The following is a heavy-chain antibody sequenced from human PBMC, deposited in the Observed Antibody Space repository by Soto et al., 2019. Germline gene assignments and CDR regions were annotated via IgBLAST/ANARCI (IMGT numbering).Heavy chain of an antibody. D-gene: IGHD3-10*01. CDR1: GYSFKAYR. V-gene: IGHV5-51*01. CDR3: ARRNYYGSGSYGMDV. Sequence: AASLKISCQVYGYSFKAYRIVLVRQMPGKGLEWMGIIYPGDSETEYSPSFQGQVTISADKSISTAYLQWSALKASDTAMYYCARRNYYGSGSYGMDVWGQGTTVTVSS. J-gene: IGHJ6*02. CDR2: IYPGDSET.